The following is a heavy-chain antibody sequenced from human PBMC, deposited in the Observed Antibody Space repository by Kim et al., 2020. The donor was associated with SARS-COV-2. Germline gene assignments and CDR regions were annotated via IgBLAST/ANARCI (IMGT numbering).Heavy chain of an antibody. CDR2: ISYDGSNK. Sequence: GGSLRLSCAASGFTFSSYGMHWVRQAPGKGLEWVAVISYDGSNKYYADSVKGRFTISRDNSKNTLYLQMNSLRAEDTAVYHCAKDIRPRGSSSWSPAFDYWGQGTLVTVSS. D-gene: IGHD6-13*01. CDR3: AKDIRPRGSSSWSPAFDY. J-gene: IGHJ4*02. CDR1: GFTFSSYG. V-gene: IGHV3-30*18.